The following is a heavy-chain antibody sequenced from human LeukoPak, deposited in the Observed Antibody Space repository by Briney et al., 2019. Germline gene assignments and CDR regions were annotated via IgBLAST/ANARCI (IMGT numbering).Heavy chain of an antibody. Sequence: GGSLRLSCAPSGFTFSSYSMNWVRQAPGKGLEWVSSISSSSSYIYYADSVKGRLTISRDNAKNSLYLQMNSLRAEDTAVYYCARDGDGDYVSDYWGQGTLVTVSS. CDR3: ARDGDGDYVSDY. V-gene: IGHV3-21*01. D-gene: IGHD4-17*01. J-gene: IGHJ4*02. CDR1: GFTFSSYS. CDR2: ISSSSSYI.